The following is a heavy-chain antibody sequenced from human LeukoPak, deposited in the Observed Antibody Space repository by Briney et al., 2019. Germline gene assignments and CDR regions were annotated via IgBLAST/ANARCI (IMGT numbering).Heavy chain of an antibody. V-gene: IGHV3-15*01. D-gene: IGHD3-9*01. CDR2: IKSKTDGGTT. CDR1: GFTFSNAW. CDR3: TTERYDILTGYYLDY. Sequence: GGSLRLSCAASGFTFSNAWMSWVRQAPGKGLEWVGRIKSKTDGGTTDYAAPVKGRFTISRDDSKNTLYLQMNSLKTEDTAVYYCTTERYDILTGYYLDYWSQGTLVTVSS. J-gene: IGHJ4*02.